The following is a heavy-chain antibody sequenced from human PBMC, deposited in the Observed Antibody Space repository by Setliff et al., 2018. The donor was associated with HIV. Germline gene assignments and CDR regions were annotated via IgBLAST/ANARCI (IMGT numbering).Heavy chain of an antibody. J-gene: IGHJ6*02. V-gene: IGHV1-8*01. CDR1: GYTFTSYD. D-gene: IGHD3-22*01. CDR3: ARTQSLGGYYSRGHDYGMDV. CDR2: LNPNRGNT. Sequence: ASVKVSCKASGYTFTSYDITWVRQATGQGLEWMGWLNPNRGNTGFTQKFQGRVTMTRNTSISTAYMELSSLRSEDTAVYYCARTQSLGGYYSRGHDYGMDVWGQGTTVTVSS.